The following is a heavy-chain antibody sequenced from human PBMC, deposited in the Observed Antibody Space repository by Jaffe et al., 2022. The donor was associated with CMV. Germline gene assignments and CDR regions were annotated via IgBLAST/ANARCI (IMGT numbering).Heavy chain of an antibody. CDR1: GGSISSYY. Sequence: QVQLQESGPGLVKPSETLSLTCTVSGGSISSYYWSWIRQPPGKGLEWIGYIYYSGSTNYNPSLKSRVTISVDTSKNQFSLKLSSVTAADTAVYYCARENRGGNSGFDIWGQGTMVTVSS. CDR2: IYYSGST. J-gene: IGHJ3*02. CDR3: ARENRGGNSGFDI. V-gene: IGHV4-59*01. D-gene: IGHD2-21*02.